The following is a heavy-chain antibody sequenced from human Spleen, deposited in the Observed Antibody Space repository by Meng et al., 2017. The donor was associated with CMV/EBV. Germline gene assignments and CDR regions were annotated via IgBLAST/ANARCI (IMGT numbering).Heavy chain of an antibody. CDR3: VQSGGMDV. CDR1: GVTSSSYW. V-gene: IGHV3-21*01. J-gene: IGHJ6*02. Sequence: GGSLRLSCAASGVTSSSYWMSWVRQAPGMGLEWVSSISSSSSYIYYADPVKGRFTSSRDNAKNSLDLQMNSLRAEDPAVYYCVQSGGMDVWGQGTKVTVSS. CDR2: ISSSSSYI.